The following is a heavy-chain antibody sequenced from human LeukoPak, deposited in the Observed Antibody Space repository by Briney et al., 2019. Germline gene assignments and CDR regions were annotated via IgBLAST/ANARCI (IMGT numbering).Heavy chain of an antibody. V-gene: IGHV4-39*07. J-gene: IGHJ4*02. CDR1: GGSISSSSYY. D-gene: IGHD3-22*01. Sequence: SETLSLTCTVSGGSISSSSYYWGWIRQPPGKGLEWIGSIYYSGSTYYNPSLKSRVTMSVDTSKNQFSLKLSSVTAADTAVYYCARRVGSSGSSFDYWGQGTLVTVSS. CDR3: ARRVGSSGSSFDY. CDR2: IYYSGST.